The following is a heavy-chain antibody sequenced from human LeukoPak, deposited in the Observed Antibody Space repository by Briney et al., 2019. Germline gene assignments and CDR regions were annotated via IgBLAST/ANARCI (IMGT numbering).Heavy chain of an antibody. CDR3: VSRAYCGGNCPSHFDY. D-gene: IGHD2-21*02. V-gene: IGHV3-7*03. CDR1: GFIFSKNW. J-gene: IGHJ4*02. CDR2: IKQDGSEQ. Sequence: PGGSLRLSCAASGFIFSKNWMSWVRQAPGKGLEWVANIKQDGSEQYYVDSVRGRIITSRDNAKNTLFLQMNSLRSEDTAVYYCVSRAYCGGNCPSHFDYWGRGTLVTVSS.